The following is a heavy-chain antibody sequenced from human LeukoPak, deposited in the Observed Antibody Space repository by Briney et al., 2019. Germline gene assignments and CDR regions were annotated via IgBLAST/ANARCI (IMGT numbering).Heavy chain of an antibody. Sequence: SETLSLTCSVSGGSITTNYWTWIRQPAGKGLEWIGRVSTSGHTNYNPSLKSRVTMSVVTSKNQFSLRLTSVTAADTAVYYCARDSSVEGGGNYWGQGTLVTVSS. D-gene: IGHD3-16*01. CDR3: ARDSSVEGGGNY. J-gene: IGHJ4*02. V-gene: IGHV4-4*07. CDR2: VSTSGHT. CDR1: GGSITTNY.